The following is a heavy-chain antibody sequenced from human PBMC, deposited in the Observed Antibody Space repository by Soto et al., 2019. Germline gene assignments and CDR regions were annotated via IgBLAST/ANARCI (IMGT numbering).Heavy chain of an antibody. CDR1: GYTFTSYG. J-gene: IGHJ5*02. Sequence: QVQLVQSGAEVKKPGASVKVSCKASGYTFTSYGISWVRQAPGQGLEWMGWISAYNGNTNYAQKLQGRVTMTTDTSTSTAYMDLRRLRSDDTAVYYCARDPVSAWLAPRWFDPWGQGTLVTVSS. D-gene: IGHD6-19*01. V-gene: IGHV1-18*01. CDR3: ARDPVSAWLAPRWFDP. CDR2: ISAYNGNT.